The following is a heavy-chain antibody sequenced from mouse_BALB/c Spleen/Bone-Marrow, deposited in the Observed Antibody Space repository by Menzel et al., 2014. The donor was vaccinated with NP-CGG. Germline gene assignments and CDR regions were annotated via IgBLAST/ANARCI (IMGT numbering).Heavy chain of an antibody. J-gene: IGHJ4*01. CDR3: ARHVGNPYAMDY. V-gene: IGHV5-12-2*01. D-gene: IGHD3-1*01. CDR2: ISNGGGST. Sequence: EVQLQQSGGGLVQPGGSPKLSCAASGFTFSSYTMSWVRQTPEKRLEWVAYISNGGGSTYYPDTVKGRFTISRDNAKNTLYLQMSSLKSEDTAMYYCARHVGNPYAMDYWGQGTSVTVSS. CDR1: GFTFSSYT.